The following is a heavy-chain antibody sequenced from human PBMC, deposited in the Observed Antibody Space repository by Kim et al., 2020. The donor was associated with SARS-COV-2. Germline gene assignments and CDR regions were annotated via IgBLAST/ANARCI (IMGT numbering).Heavy chain of an antibody. CDR3: KAGRGDYFDD. V-gene: IGHV4-30-4*07. J-gene: IGHJ4*02. Sequence: RTYYNPSLKSRVTISVDTSKNQFSLKLSSVTAADTAVYYCKAGRGDYFDDWGQGTLVTVSS. D-gene: IGHD3-16*01. CDR2: RT.